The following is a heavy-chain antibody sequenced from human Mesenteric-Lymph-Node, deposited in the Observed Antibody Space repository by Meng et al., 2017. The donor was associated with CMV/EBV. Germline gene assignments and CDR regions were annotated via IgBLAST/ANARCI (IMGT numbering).Heavy chain of an antibody. CDR2: IYYSGST. V-gene: IGHV4-59*01. Sequence: SETLSLTCTVSGGSISSYYWTWIRQPPGKGLEWIGYIYYSGSTNYNPSLKSRVTISLDTSKNQFSLKVSSVTAADTAMYYCARSCVLGYCSTTSGGAFDPWGQGTLVTVSS. CDR3: ARSCVLGYCSTTSGGAFDP. J-gene: IGHJ5*02. D-gene: IGHD2-8*01. CDR1: GGSISSYY.